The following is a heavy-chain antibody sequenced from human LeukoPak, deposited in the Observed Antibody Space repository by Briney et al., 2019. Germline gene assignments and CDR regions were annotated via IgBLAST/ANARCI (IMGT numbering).Heavy chain of an antibody. V-gene: IGHV1-46*01. CDR1: GYTFTSYY. J-gene: IGHJ5*02. D-gene: IGHD4-23*01. CDR3: ARDKEDDYGGNWFDP. CDR2: INPSGGST. Sequence: ASVKVSCKASGYTFTSYYMHWVRQAPGQGLEWMGIINPSGGSTSYAQKFQGRVTMTRDTSTSTVYMELSSLRSEDTAVYYCARDKEDDYGGNWFDPWGQGTLVTVSS.